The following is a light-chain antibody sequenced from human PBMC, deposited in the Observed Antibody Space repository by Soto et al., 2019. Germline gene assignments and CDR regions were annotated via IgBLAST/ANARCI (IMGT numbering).Light chain of an antibody. Sequence: EIVMTQSPATLSVSPGERATLSCRASESISRNLAWYQQKPGQAPRLLIYGASTRAAAFPARFSGSGSGTEFTLTISSLQSEDFAVYYCQQYNNWPVIFGQGTKLEIK. CDR3: QQYNNWPVI. CDR1: ESISRN. CDR2: GAS. J-gene: IGKJ2*01. V-gene: IGKV3-15*01.